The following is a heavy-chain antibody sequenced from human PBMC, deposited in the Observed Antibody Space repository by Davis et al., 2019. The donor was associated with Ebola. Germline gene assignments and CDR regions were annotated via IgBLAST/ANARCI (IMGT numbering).Heavy chain of an antibody. CDR3: ARGRDYIWGSYRYGY. CDR2: INHSGST. CDR1: GGSISSGGYY. Sequence: MPSETLSLTCTVSGGSISSGGYYWSWIRQPPGKGLEWIGEINHSGSTNYNPSLKSRVTISVDTSKNQFSLKLSSVTAADTAVYYCARGRDYIWGSYRYGYWGQGTLVTVSS. D-gene: IGHD3-16*02. V-gene: IGHV4-39*07. J-gene: IGHJ4*02.